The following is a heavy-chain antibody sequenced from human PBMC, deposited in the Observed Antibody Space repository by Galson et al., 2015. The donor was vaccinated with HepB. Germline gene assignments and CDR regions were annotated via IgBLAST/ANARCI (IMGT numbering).Heavy chain of an antibody. CDR1: GYTFTSYG. Sequence: VKVSCKASGYTFTSYGISWVRQAPGQGLEGMGWISAYNGNTNYAQKFQGRVTMTRDTSISTAYMELSRLRSDDTAVYYCARGGVVVVVNYYYYGMDVWGQGTTVTVSS. CDR3: ARGGVVVVVNYYYYGMDV. D-gene: IGHD2-21*01. CDR2: ISAYNGNT. J-gene: IGHJ6*02. V-gene: IGHV1-18*01.